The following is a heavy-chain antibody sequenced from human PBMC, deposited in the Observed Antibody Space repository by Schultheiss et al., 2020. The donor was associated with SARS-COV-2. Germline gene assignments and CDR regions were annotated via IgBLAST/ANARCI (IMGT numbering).Heavy chain of an antibody. CDR2: FDPEDGET. D-gene: IGHD5-12*01. Sequence: ASVKVSCKVSGYTLTELSMHWVRQAPGRGLEWMGGFDPEDGETIYAQKFQGRVTMTEDTSKDTAYMELRSLRSDDTAVYYCASPIREGDYYYYGMDVWGQGTTVTVSS. J-gene: IGHJ6*02. CDR3: ASPIREGDYYYYGMDV. CDR1: GYTLTELS. V-gene: IGHV1-24*01.